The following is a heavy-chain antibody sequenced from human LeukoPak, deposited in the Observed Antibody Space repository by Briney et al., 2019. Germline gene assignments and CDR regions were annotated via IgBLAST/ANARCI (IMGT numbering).Heavy chain of an antibody. V-gene: IGHV3-30*18. CDR2: ISYDGSNK. CDR1: GFTFSSYG. Sequence: GGSLRLSCAASGFTFSSYGMHWVRRAPGKGLEWVAVISYDGSNKYYADSVKGRFTISSDNSKNTLYLQMNSLRAEDTAVYYCAKEYDYSSSVYYYYGMDVWGQGTTVTVSS. CDR3: AKEYDYSSSVYYYYGMDV. D-gene: IGHD6-13*01. J-gene: IGHJ6*02.